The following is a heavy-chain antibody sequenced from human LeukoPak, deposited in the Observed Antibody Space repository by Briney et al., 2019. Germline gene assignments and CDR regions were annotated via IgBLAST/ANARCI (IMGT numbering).Heavy chain of an antibody. V-gene: IGHV4-39*07. J-gene: IGHJ4*02. CDR3: ARAYDFWSGYPYYFDY. Sequence: PSETLSLTCTVSAGSISSSSYYWGWIRQPPGKGLEWIGSIYYSGSTYYNPSLKSRVTISVDTSKNQFSLKLSSVTAADTAVYSCARAYDFWSGYPYYFDYWGQGTLVTVSS. D-gene: IGHD3-3*01. CDR2: IYYSGST. CDR1: AGSISSSSYY.